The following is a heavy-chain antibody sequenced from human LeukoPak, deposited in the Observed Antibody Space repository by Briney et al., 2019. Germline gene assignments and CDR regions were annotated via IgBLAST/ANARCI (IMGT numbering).Heavy chain of an antibody. CDR1: GYTFTGYY. CDR2: MNPNSGNT. Sequence: VASVKVSCKASGYTFTGYYMHWVRQATGQGLEWMGWMNPNSGNTGYAQKFQGRVTMTRNTSISTAYMELSSLRSDDTAVYYCARKYLYGSGKPRFDYWGQGALVTVSS. CDR3: ARKYLYGSGKPRFDY. D-gene: IGHD3-10*01. J-gene: IGHJ4*02. V-gene: IGHV1-8*02.